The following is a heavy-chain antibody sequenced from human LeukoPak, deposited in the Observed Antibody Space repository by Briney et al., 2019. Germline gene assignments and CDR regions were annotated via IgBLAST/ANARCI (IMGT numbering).Heavy chain of an antibody. Sequence: SETLSLTCTVSGGSISSSSYYWGWIRQPPGKGLEWIGSIYYSGSTYYNPSLKSRVTISVDTSKNQFSLKLSSVTAADTAVYYCARGLYDFWSGYDVGYYYYMDVWGKGTTVTVSS. V-gene: IGHV4-39*07. D-gene: IGHD3-3*01. CDR1: GGSISSSSYY. CDR3: ARGLYDFWSGYDVGYYYYMDV. CDR2: IYYSGST. J-gene: IGHJ6*03.